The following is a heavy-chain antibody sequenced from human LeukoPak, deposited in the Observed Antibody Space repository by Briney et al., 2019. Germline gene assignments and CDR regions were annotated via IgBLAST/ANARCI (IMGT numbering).Heavy chain of an antibody. V-gene: IGHV3-15*01. CDR1: GFTFNNAW. J-gene: IGHJ4*02. CDR3: TTITMVSHFDH. CDR2: IKTKTDGGTT. D-gene: IGHD3-10*01. Sequence: GSLRLSCAASGFTFNNAWMSWVRQAPGKGLEWVGRIKTKTDGGTTDYAAPVNGRFTISRDDSESTLYLEMNSLTTEDTAVYWCTTITMVSHFDHWGQGTLVTVSS.